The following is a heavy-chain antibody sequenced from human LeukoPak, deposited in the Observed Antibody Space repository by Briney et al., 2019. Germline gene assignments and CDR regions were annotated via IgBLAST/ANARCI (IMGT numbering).Heavy chain of an antibody. CDR1: GGTFSSYA. Sequence: GASVKVSCKASGGTFSSYAISWVRQAPGQGLEWMGWISAYNGNTNYAQKLQGRVTMTTDTSTSTAYMELRSLRSDDTAVYYCARDDDIAVDYWGQGTLVTVSS. J-gene: IGHJ4*02. CDR2: ISAYNGNT. CDR3: ARDDDIAVDY. D-gene: IGHD6-19*01. V-gene: IGHV1-18*01.